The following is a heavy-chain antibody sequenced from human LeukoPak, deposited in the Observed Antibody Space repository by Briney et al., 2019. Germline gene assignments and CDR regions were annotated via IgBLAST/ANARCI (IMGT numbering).Heavy chain of an antibody. CDR3: VCAPRYGDYQNDY. V-gene: IGHV3-48*01. Sequence: GGSLRLSCAASGFTFSSYSMNWVRQAPGKGLEWVSYISSSSSTIYYADSVKGRFTISRDNAKNSLYLQMNSLRAEDTAVYYCVCAPRYGDYQNDYWGQGTLVTVSS. J-gene: IGHJ4*02. D-gene: IGHD4-17*01. CDR2: ISSSSSTI. CDR1: GFTFSSYS.